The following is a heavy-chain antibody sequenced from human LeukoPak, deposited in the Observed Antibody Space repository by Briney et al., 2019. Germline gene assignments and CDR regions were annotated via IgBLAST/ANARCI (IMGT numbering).Heavy chain of an antibody. CDR2: ISYDGSNK. CDR1: GFTFSSYA. D-gene: IGHD4-23*01. Sequence: GGSLRLSCAASGFTFSSYAMHWVRQAPGKGLEWVAVISYDGSNKYYADSVKGRFTISRDNSKNTLYLQMNSLRAEDTAVYYCAREDDYGGNQRGAFDIWGQGTMVTVSS. V-gene: IGHV3-30-3*01. J-gene: IGHJ3*02. CDR3: AREDDYGGNQRGAFDI.